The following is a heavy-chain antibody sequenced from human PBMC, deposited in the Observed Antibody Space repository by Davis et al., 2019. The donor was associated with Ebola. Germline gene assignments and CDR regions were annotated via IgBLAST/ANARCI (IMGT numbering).Heavy chain of an antibody. J-gene: IGHJ4*02. CDR3: ARGYGPKCRGGTCVNDS. CDR1: RYIFSNYD. D-gene: IGHD2-15*01. CDR2: MNPYSGNT. V-gene: IGHV1-8*01. Sequence: ASVKVSCKASRYIFSNYDINWVRQASGQGLEWMGWMNPYSGNTGYVEKFKGRVTMTRNPSISTAYMELSSLRIDDTAVYYCARGYGPKCRGGTCVNDSWGQGTLVTVSS.